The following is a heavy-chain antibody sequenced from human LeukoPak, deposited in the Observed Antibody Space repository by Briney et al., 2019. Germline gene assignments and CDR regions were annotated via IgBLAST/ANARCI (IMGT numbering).Heavy chain of an antibody. D-gene: IGHD1-14*01. Sequence: GGSLRLSCAASGFTFSYFYMTWIRQAPGKGLEWVSYISSSGSTIYYADSVKGRFTISRDNAKNSLYLQMNSLRAEDTAVYYCSLTTDGAFDIWGQGTMVTVSS. J-gene: IGHJ3*02. CDR1: GFTFSYFY. CDR3: SLTTDGAFDI. V-gene: IGHV3-11*04. CDR2: ISSSGSTI.